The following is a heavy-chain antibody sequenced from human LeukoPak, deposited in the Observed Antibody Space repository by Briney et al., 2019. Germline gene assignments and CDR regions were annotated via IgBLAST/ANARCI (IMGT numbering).Heavy chain of an antibody. D-gene: IGHD4-23*01. V-gene: IGHV1-18*01. CDR1: GYTFTSYG. J-gene: IGHJ4*02. Sequence: ASVKVSCKASGYTFTSYGISWVRQAPGQGLEWMGWISAYNGNTNYAQKLQGRVTMTTDTSTSTAYMELRSLRSDATAVYYCARAARGGLFFDYWGQGTLVTVSS. CDR3: ARAARGGLFFDY. CDR2: ISAYNGNT.